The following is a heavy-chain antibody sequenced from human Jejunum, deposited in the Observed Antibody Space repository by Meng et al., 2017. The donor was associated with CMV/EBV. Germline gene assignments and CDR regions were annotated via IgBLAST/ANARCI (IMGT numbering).Heavy chain of an antibody. V-gene: IGHV1-8*01. CDR3: LLTPRRVGHGMDV. J-gene: IGHJ6*02. CDR2: MNPNNGNT. D-gene: IGHD2-15*01. CDR1: GYTFTSTD. Sequence: SGYTFTSTDINWVRQATGQGLEWMGWMNPNNGNTGYGQKFQGRVTLTRNTAISTAYMELSSLRSEDTAVYYCLLTPRRVGHGMDVWGQGTTVTVSS.